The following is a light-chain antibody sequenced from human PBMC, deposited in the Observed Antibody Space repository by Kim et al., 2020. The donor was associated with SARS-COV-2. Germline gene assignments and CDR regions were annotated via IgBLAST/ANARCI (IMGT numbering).Light chain of an antibody. CDR2: QDS. J-gene: IGLJ1*01. CDR1: KLGDKY. CDR3: QAWDSSTVV. V-gene: IGLV3-1*01. Sequence: SMPPGQTSSITCSGGKLGDKYACWDQQKRGQSTVLVIYQDSKRPSGIHERFSGSNSGNTATLTISGTQAMDEADYYCQAWDSSTVVFGTGTQVTVL.